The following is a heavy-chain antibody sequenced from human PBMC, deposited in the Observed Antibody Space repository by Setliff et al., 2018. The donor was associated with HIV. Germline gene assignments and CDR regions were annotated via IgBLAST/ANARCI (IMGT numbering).Heavy chain of an antibody. Sequence: SETLSLTCTVSGGSISNYYWSWIRQPPGKELEWIGYIYYSGSPNYNPSLKSRVTISVDTSKNQFSLNLSSVTAADTAVYYCARVARGGHSSRWYYFDYWGQGTLVTVSS. CDR3: ARVARGGHSSRWYYFDY. V-gene: IGHV4-59*01. CDR2: IYYSGSP. CDR1: GGSISNYY. D-gene: IGHD6-13*01. J-gene: IGHJ4*02.